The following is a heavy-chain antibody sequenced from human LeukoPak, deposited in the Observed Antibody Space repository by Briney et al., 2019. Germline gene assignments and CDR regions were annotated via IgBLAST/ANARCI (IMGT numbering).Heavy chain of an antibody. CDR3: ATVGAYYDSYNWFDP. V-gene: IGHV1-24*01. CDR2: FDPEDGET. D-gene: IGHD3-22*01. CDR1: GYTLTELS. Sequence: ASVKVSCKVSGYTLTELSMHWVRQAPGKGLEWMGGFDPEDGETIYAQKFQGRVTMTEDTSTDTAYMELSSLRSEDTAVYYCATVGAYYDSYNWFDPWGQGTLVTVSS. J-gene: IGHJ5*02.